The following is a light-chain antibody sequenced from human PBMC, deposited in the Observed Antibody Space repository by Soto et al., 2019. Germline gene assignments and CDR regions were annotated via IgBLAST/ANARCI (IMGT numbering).Light chain of an antibody. CDR2: VVS. J-gene: IGLJ1*01. CDR1: SSDVGGYNY. V-gene: IGLV2-11*01. Sequence: QSALTQPRSVSGSPGQSVTISCTGTSSDVGGYNYVSWYQQHPGKAPKLMIYVVSKRPSGVPDRFSGSKSGNTASLTIFGLQAEDEADYYCCSYAGSYTFEGFGTGTKVTVL. CDR3: CSYAGSYTFEG.